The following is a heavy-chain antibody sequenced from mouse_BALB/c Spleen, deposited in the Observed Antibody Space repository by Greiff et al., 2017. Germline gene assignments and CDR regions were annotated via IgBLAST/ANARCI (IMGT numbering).Heavy chain of an antibody. V-gene: IGHV5-17*02. J-gene: IGHJ3*01. Sequence: EVKLMESGGGLVQPGGSRKLSCAASGFTFSSFGMHWVRQAPEKGLEWVAYISSGSSTIYYADTVKGRFTISRDNPKNTLFLQMTSIRSEDTAMYYCAREDGNPFAYWGQGTLVTVSA. CDR3: AREDGNPFAY. CDR2: ISSGSSTI. D-gene: IGHD2-1*01. CDR1: GFTFSSFG.